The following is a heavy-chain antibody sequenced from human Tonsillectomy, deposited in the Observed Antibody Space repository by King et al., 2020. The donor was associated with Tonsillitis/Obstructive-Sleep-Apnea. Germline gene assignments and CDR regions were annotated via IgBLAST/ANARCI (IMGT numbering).Heavy chain of an antibody. CDR2: ISSSVTYT. J-gene: IGHJ2*01. CDR3: ARSTTVTTDWYFDR. V-gene: IGHV3-11*05. Sequence: VQLVESGGGLVKPGGSLRLSCAASGFTFSDYYMSWIRQAPGKGLEWVSYISSSVTYTNYADSVKGRFTISRDNAKNSLYLQMNSLRAEDTSVYYCARSTTVTTDWYFDRWGRGTLVTVSS. D-gene: IGHD4-17*01. CDR1: GFTFSDYY.